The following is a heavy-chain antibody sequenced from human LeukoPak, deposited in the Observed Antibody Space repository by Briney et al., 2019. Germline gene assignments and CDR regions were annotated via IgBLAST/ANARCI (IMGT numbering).Heavy chain of an antibody. CDR1: GFTFSSYG. D-gene: IGHD6-13*01. Sequence: GGSLRLSCAASGFTFSSYGMHWVRQAPGKGLEWVAFIRYDGSNKYYADSVKGRFTISRDNSKNTLYLQMNSLRAEDTAVYYCAKDRSKIAAAGDAFDIWGQGTMVTVSS. CDR3: AKDRSKIAAAGDAFDI. V-gene: IGHV3-30*02. J-gene: IGHJ3*02. CDR2: IRYDGSNK.